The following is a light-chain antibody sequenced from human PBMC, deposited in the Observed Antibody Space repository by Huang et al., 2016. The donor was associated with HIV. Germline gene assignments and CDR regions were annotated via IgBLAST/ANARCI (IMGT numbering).Light chain of an antibody. Sequence: EIVLTQSPATLSLSPGERATLSCRASQSVSSYLAWYQQKPGQAPRLHIYDASNRATGSPARFSGSGSGTDFTLTISSLEPEDFAVYYCQQRSNWPPRNTFGQGTKLEIK. V-gene: IGKV3-11*01. CDR3: QQRSNWPPRNT. J-gene: IGKJ2*01. CDR1: QSVSSY. CDR2: DAS.